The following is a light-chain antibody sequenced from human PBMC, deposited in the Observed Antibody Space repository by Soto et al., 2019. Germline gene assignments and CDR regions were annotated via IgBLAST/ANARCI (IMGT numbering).Light chain of an antibody. CDR2: KDS. Sequence: SYELTQPSSVSVSPGQTARITCSGDVLAKKYARWFQQKPGQAPVLVIYKDSERPSGIPERFSGSSSGTTVTLTISGAQVEDEADYYCYSAADNNGVAFGGGTKLTVL. CDR1: VLAKKY. CDR3: YSAADNNGVA. V-gene: IGLV3-27*01. J-gene: IGLJ2*01.